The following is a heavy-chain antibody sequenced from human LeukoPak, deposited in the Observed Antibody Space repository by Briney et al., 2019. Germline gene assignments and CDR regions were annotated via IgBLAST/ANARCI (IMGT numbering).Heavy chain of an antibody. CDR3: ARQGPRYHFDSRTIFDY. CDR1: GFTFSSYA. CDR2: ISYDGSNK. J-gene: IGHJ4*02. D-gene: IGHD3-22*01. V-gene: IGHV3-30-3*01. Sequence: GGSLRLSCAASGFTFSSYAMHWVRQAPGKGLEWVAVISYDGSNKYYADSVKGRFTISRDNSKNTLYLQMNSLRAEDTAVYYCARQGPRYHFDSRTIFDYWGQGTLVTVSS.